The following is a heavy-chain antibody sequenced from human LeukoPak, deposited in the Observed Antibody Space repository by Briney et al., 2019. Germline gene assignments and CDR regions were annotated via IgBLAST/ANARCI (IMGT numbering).Heavy chain of an antibody. V-gene: IGHV1-18*01. Sequence: ASVKVSCKASGYTFTSYGISWVRQAPGQGLEWMGWISAYNGNTNYAQKLQGRVTMTTDTSTSTAYMELRSLRSDDTAVYYCVRDHRYCSSTSCSPFDYWGQGTLVTVSS. CDR3: VRDHRYCSSTSCSPFDY. J-gene: IGHJ4*02. CDR1: GYTFTSYG. D-gene: IGHD2-2*01. CDR2: ISAYNGNT.